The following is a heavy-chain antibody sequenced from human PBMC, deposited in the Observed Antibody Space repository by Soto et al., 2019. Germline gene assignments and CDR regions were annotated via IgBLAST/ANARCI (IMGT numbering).Heavy chain of an antibody. J-gene: IGHJ4*02. D-gene: IGHD3-22*01. CDR2: ISYDGSNK. V-gene: IGHV3-30*18. CDR1: GFTFSSYG. Sequence: QVQLVESGGGVVQPGRSLRLSCAASGFTFSSYGMHWVRQAPGKGLEWVAVISYDGSNKYYADSVKGRFTISRDNSKNTLYLQMNSLRAEDTAVYYCAKPREGNYDSSGYPGDYFDYWGQGTLVTVSS. CDR3: AKPREGNYDSSGYPGDYFDY.